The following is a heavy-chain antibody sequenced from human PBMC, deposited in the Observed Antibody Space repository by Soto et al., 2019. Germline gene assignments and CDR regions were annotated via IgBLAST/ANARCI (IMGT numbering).Heavy chain of an antibody. D-gene: IGHD2-15*01. CDR1: GFTFSSYA. V-gene: IGHV3-23*01. J-gene: IGHJ6*03. Sequence: GGSMRLSCAASGFTFSSYAMSWVRQAPGKGLEWVSAISGSGGSTYYADSVKGRFTISRDNSKNTLYLQMNSLRAEDTAVYYCAKGSSDYCSGGSCTLDYYYMDVWGKGTTVTVSS. CDR3: AKGSSDYCSGGSCTLDYYYMDV. CDR2: ISGSGGST.